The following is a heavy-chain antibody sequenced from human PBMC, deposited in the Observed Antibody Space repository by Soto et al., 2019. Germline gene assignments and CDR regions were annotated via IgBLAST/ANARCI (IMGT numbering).Heavy chain of an antibody. V-gene: IGHV4-39*01. CDR2: IYYIGSA. CDR3: ARHYETLRDKYGSPIFDY. CDR1: GGSISSSSYY. D-gene: IGHD6-13*01. J-gene: IGHJ4*02. Sequence: PSETLSLTCTVSGGSISSSSYYWCWIRQPPGKGLDWIGSIYYIGSAYYSPSLKSRITISADSSRNQFSLKLASVTAADTAVYYCARHYETLRDKYGSPIFDYWGQGTLVTVSS.